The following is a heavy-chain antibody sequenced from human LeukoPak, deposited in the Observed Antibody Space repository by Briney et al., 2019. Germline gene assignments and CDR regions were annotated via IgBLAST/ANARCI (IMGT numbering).Heavy chain of an antibody. J-gene: IGHJ5*02. Sequence: GGSLRLSCAASGFTFSSYAMHWVRQAPGKGLEWVAVTSFDGSNKYYADSVKGRFTISRDNSKNTLYLQMNSLRAEDTAVYYCARDKAVTTMGGWFDPWGQGTLVTVSS. CDR2: TSFDGSNK. CDR1: GFTFSSYA. D-gene: IGHD4-17*01. V-gene: IGHV3-30-3*01. CDR3: ARDKAVTTMGGWFDP.